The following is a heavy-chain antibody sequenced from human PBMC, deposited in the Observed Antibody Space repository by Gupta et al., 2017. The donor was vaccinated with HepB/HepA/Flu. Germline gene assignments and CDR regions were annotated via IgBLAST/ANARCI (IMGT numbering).Heavy chain of an antibody. CDR2: IIPILGIA. CDR1: GGTFSSYA. CDR3: ARWASVVVVAATPRNYYGMDV. J-gene: IGHJ6*02. Sequence: QVQLVQSGAEVKKPGSSVKVSCKASGGTFSSYAISWVRQAPGQGLEWMGRIIPILGIANYAQKFQGRVTITADKSTSTAYMELSSLRSEDTAVYYCARWASVVVVAATPRNYYGMDVWGQGTTVTVSS. V-gene: IGHV1-69*04. D-gene: IGHD2-15*01.